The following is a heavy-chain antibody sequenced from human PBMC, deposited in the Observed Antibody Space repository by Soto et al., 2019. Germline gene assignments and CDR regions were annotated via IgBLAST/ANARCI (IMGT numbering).Heavy chain of an antibody. CDR3: ARDPVAAAQHNYYYYGMDV. V-gene: IGHV6-1*01. CDR1: GDSVSSNSAA. D-gene: IGHD6-13*01. Sequence: SQTLSLTCALSGDSVSSNSAAWNWIRQSPSRGLEWLGRTYYRSKWYNDYAVSVKSRITINPDTSKNQFSLQLNSVTPEDTAVYYCARDPVAAAQHNYYYYGMDVWGQGTTVTVSS. CDR2: TYYRSKWYN. J-gene: IGHJ6*02.